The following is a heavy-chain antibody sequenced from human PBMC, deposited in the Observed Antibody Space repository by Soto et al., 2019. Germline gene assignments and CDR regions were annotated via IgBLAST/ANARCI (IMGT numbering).Heavy chain of an antibody. V-gene: IGHV1-3*01. D-gene: IGHD1-26*01. CDR3: ARGGSLYWYFDL. J-gene: IGHJ2*01. CDR2: INAGNGNT. Sequence: QVQLVQSGAEVKKPGASVKVSCRASGYTLTSDAMHWVSQAPGQRLEWMGWINAGNGNTKYSQKFQGRVTITRDTSASTAYMELSSLRSKDTAVYYCARGGSLYWYFDLWGRGTLVTVSS. CDR1: GYTLTSDA.